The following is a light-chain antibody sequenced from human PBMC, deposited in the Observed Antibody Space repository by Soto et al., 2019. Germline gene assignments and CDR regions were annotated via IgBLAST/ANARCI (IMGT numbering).Light chain of an antibody. Sequence: QSALTQPASVSGSPGQSITLSRPGTTSDVGGYDYLSWYQHHPDKAPKLMIYDVSNRPSGVSNRFSGSKSGNTASLTISGLRAEDEADYYCSSYTGTRPVFGGGTKLTVL. J-gene: IGLJ2*01. CDR1: TSDVGGYDY. V-gene: IGLV2-14*03. CDR3: SSYTGTRPV. CDR2: DVS.